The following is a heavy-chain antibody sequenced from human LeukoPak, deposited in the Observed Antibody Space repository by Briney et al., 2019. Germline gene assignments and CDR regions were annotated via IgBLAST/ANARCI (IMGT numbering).Heavy chain of an antibody. CDR2: ISGSGGTT. Sequence: GGSLRLSCAASGFTFNSYAMSWVRQAPGKGLEWVSVISGSGGTTYYADSVKGRFTLSRDNSKNTLYLQMNSLRAEDTAVYYCANAAHCSSTSCYTSGAFDIWGQGTMVTVSS. CDR3: ANAAHCSSTSCYTSGAFDI. V-gene: IGHV3-23*01. D-gene: IGHD2-2*02. CDR1: GFTFNSYA. J-gene: IGHJ3*02.